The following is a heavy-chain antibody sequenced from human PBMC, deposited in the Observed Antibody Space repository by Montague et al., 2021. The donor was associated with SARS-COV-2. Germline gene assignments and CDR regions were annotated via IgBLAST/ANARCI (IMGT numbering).Heavy chain of an antibody. D-gene: IGHD5-12*01. CDR2: IYTSGNT. J-gene: IGHJ4*02. Sequence: TLSLTCTVSGGSISSGSYYWSWIRQPAGKGLEWNGRIYTSGNTDHCFYLQSRVTISVDTSKNQLSLKLTSATAADTAVYYCARAHSGRWAHLDNWGQGSLVTVSS. CDR3: ARAHSGRWAHLDN. CDR1: GGSISSGSYY. V-gene: IGHV4-61*02.